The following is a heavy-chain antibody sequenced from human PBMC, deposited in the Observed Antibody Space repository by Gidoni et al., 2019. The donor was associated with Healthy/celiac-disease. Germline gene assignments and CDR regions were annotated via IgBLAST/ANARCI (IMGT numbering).Heavy chain of an antibody. V-gene: IGHV4-39*01. J-gene: IGHJ4*02. D-gene: IGHD6-19*01. CDR2: IYYSGST. CDR1: GGSISSSSYY. Sequence: QLQLQESGPGLEKPSETLSLTCTVSGGSISSSSYYWGWIRQPPGKGLEWIGSIYYSGSTYYNPSLKSRVTISVDTSKNQFSLKLSSVTAADTAVYYCARPGYSSGWYYFDYWGQGTLVTVSS. CDR3: ARPGYSSGWYYFDY.